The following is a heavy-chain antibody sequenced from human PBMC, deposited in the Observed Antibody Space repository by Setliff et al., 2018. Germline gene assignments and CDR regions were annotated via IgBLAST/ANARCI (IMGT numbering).Heavy chain of an antibody. J-gene: IGHJ4*02. Sequence: GGSLRLSSAASGFTVSSNYMSWVRQAPGKGPEYVSIIYTDGTTYYTDSVKGRFTISRDNSKNTLYLQLNSLRAEDTAVYYCVRGLPFDYWGQGTLVTVSS. V-gene: IGHV3-66*01. CDR3: VRGLPFDY. CDR1: GFTVSSNY. CDR2: IYTDGTT.